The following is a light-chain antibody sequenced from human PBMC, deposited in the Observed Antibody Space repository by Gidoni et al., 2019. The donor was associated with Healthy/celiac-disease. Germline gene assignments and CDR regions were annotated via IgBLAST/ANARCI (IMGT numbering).Light chain of an antibody. J-gene: IGLJ2*01. V-gene: IGLV1-47*01. Sequence: QSVLTQPPSSSGTPGQRVTISCSGSSPNIGSNYVYLYQQLPGTAPKLLIYRHNQRPSGVPDRFSCSKSGTSASLAISGLRSEDEADYYCAAWDDSLSGRVFGGGTKLTVL. CDR3: AAWDDSLSGRV. CDR1: SPNIGSNY. CDR2: RHN.